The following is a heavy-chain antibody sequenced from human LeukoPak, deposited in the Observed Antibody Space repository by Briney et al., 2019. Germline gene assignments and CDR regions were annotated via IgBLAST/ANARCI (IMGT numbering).Heavy chain of an antibody. D-gene: IGHD2-15*01. J-gene: IGHJ4*02. CDR2: ISGSGGST. Sequence: GGSLRLSCAASGFTFSSYAMSWVRQAPGKGLEWVSAISGSGGSTYYADSVKGRFTISRDNSMNTLYLQMNSLRAEDTAVYYCAKPSGADIVVVVAATYYWGQGTLVTVSS. CDR3: AKPSGADIVVVVAATYY. V-gene: IGHV3-23*01. CDR1: GFTFSSYA.